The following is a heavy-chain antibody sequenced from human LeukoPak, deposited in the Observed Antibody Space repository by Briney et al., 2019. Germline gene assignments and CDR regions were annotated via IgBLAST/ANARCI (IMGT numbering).Heavy chain of an antibody. CDR1: GFTFSSYT. J-gene: IGHJ4*02. Sequence: GGSLRLSCVASGFTFSSYTMNWVRQAPGKGLEWVSSISSSSSYIYYADSVKGRFTISRDNAKKSVYLQMNSLRAEDTAVYYCAKRSAESSGYFDSWGQGTLVTVSS. D-gene: IGHD6-19*01. CDR3: AKRSAESSGYFDS. V-gene: IGHV3-21*04. CDR2: ISSSSSYI.